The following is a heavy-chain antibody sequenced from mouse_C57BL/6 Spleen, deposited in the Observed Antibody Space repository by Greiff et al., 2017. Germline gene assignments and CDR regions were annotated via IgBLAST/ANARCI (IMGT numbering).Heavy chain of an antibody. J-gene: IGHJ2*01. CDR1: GYTFTSYW. D-gene: IGHD1-1*01. CDR2: IDPSDSYT. Sequence: QVQLQQPGAELVKPGASVKLSCKASGYTFTSYWMQWVKQRPGQGLEWIGEIDPSDSYTNYNQKFKGKATLTVDTSSSTAYMQLSSLTSEDSAVYYCARAKQGGYITTVVATRDYFDYWGQGTTLTVSS. CDR3: ARAKQGGYITTVVATRDYFDY. V-gene: IGHV1-50*01.